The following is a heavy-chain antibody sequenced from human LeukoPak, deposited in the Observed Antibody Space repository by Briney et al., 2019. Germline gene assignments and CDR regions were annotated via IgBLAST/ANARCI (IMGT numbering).Heavy chain of an antibody. Sequence: SETLSLTCTVSGGSISSGGYYWSWIRQHPGKGLEWIGYIYYSGSTYYNPSLKRRVTISVDTSKNQFSLKLSSVTAADTAVYYCASVARGRYCSGGSCSNYWGQGTLVTVSS. CDR2: IYYSGST. J-gene: IGHJ4*02. D-gene: IGHD2-15*01. CDR3: ASVARGRYCSGGSCSNY. V-gene: IGHV4-31*03. CDR1: GGSISSGGYY.